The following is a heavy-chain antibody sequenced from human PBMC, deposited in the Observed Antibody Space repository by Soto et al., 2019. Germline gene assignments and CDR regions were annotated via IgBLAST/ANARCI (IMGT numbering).Heavy chain of an antibody. CDR1: GFTFSSYE. J-gene: IGHJ4*02. Sequence: EVQLVESGGGLVQPGGSLRLSCAASGFTFSSYEMNWVRQAPGKGLEWVSYISSSGSTIYYADSVKGRFTISRDNAKNSLYLQMNSLRAEYTAVYYCARGRRDGYNYWGQGTLVTVSS. D-gene: IGHD5-12*01. CDR2: ISSSGSTI. V-gene: IGHV3-48*03. CDR3: ARGRRDGYNY.